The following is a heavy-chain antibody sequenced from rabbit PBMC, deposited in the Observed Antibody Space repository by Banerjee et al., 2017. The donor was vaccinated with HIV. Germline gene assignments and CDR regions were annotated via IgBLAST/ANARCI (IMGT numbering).Heavy chain of an antibody. V-gene: IGHV1S40*01. CDR2: IYAGRSGTT. CDR1: GLDFSSSYW. Sequence: QSLEESGGDLVKPGASLTLTCTASGLDFSSSYWICWVRQAPGKGLEWIACIYAGRSGTTEYASWAKGRFTISKTSSTTVTLQMTSLTVADTASYFCARDPVVLVAGGYDLWGPGTLVTVS. J-gene: IGHJ4*01. D-gene: IGHD4-2*01. CDR3: ARDPVVLVAGGYDL.